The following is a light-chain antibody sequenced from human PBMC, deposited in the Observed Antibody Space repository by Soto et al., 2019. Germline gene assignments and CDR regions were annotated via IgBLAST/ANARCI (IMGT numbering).Light chain of an antibody. V-gene: IGKV3-20*01. CDR3: RQYGRSLEFA. J-gene: IGKJ4*01. CDR1: QSFRGL. Sequence: IVLTQSPDALSLSPWERVSLSCRASQSFRGLLAWYQQKPGQAPRLLIYDAYNRATGIPPRFSGSGSGTDFTLTISRLEPEDFAVYYCRQYGRSLEFAFGGGTKVDIK. CDR2: DAY.